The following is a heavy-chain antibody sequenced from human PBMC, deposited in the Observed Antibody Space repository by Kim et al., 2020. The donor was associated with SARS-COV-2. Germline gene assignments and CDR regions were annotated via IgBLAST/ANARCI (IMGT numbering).Heavy chain of an antibody. CDR1: GFTFSGFS. CDR2: ISSDGNHK. J-gene: IGHJ3*01. V-gene: IGHV3-30*04. CDR3: ARMVCHCIHANCCDSFD. Sequence: GGSLRLSCAASGFTFSGFSKHWVRRTPGKGLEWVAVISSDGNHKYYADSVKGRFTISRDNSKNTAYLQMNSLRVEDTALYFFARMVCHCIHANCCDSFD. D-gene: IGHD2-15*01.